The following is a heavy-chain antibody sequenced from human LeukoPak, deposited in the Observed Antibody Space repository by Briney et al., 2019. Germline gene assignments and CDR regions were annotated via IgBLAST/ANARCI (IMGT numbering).Heavy chain of an antibody. D-gene: IGHD6-19*01. V-gene: IGHV1-69*06. J-gene: IGHJ4*02. CDR2: IIPIFGTA. CDR3: ARCGHSSGWYYYFDY. Sequence: ASVKVSCKASGGTFSSYAISWVRQAPGQGLEWMGGIIPIFGTANYAQKFQGRVTITADKSTSTAYMELSSLRSEDTAVYYCARCGHSSGWYYYFDYRGQGTLVTVSS. CDR1: GGTFSSYA.